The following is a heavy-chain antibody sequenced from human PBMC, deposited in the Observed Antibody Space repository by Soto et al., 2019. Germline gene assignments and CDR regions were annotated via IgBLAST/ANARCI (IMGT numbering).Heavy chain of an antibody. CDR3: ARGPDYYDSSGYYYGAGAFDI. V-gene: IGHV4-34*01. J-gene: IGHJ3*02. D-gene: IGHD3-22*01. CDR2: INHSGST. CDR1: GGSFSGHY. Sequence: SETLSLTCAVYGGSFSGHYWNWIRQAPGKGLEWIGEINHSGSTNYNPSLKSRFTISVDTSKNQFSLKLISVTAADTAVYYCARGPDYYDSSGYYYGAGAFDIWGQGTMGTVS.